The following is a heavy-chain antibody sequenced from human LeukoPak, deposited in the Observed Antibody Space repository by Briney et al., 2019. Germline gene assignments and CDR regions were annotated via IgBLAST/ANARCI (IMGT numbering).Heavy chain of an antibody. Sequence: SQTLSLTCAVSGGSISSGGYSWSWIRQPPGKGLEWIVYIYHSGSTYYNPSLKSRVTISVDRSKNQFSLKLSSVTAADTAGYYCAREGPYPTARDAFDIWGQGTIVTVAS. CDR3: AREGPYPTARDAFDI. V-gene: IGHV4-30-2*01. CDR1: GGSISSGGYS. J-gene: IGHJ3*02. CDR2: IYHSGST.